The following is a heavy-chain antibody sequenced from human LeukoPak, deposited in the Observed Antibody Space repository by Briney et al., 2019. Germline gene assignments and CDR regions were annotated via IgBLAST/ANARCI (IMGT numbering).Heavy chain of an antibody. J-gene: IGHJ4*02. CDR2: ISDTGRRT. CDR1: GFTFSDYA. D-gene: IGHD5-18*01. CDR3: ARHDSFIPY. V-gene: IGHV3-23*01. Sequence: GGSLRLSCAASGFTFSDYAMSWVRQAAGKGLEWVSGISDTGRRTYYTDSVKGRFTISRDDSKKTVYRQMKTLTAEDTAIYFCARHDSFIPYWGQGTLVAVSS.